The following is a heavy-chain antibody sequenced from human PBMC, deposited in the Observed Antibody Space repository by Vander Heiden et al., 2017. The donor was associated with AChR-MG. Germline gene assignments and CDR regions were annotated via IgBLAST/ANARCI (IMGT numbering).Heavy chain of an antibody. V-gene: IGHV1-46*03. D-gene: IGHD1-26*01. CDR1: GFTFTNYH. Sequence: QVQLVQSGAEVKKPEASLKVSCKTSGFTFTNYHMHWVRQAPGQGLEWVGTINPSLDSTHYAQKFQGRVRMTRDTSTKTVYMDMTSLRPEDTAVYFCARELTGSFYFDFWGQGSLVTVSS. J-gene: IGHJ4*02. CDR2: INPSLDST. CDR3: ARELTGSFYFDF.